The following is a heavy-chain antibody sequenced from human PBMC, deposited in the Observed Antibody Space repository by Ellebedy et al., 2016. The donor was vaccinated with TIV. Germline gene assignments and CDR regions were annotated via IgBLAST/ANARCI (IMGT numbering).Heavy chain of an antibody. Sequence: GESLKISCAASGFTFGNYWMSWVRQAPGKGLEWVANIKQDGSEKYYVDSVKGRFTISRDNAKNSLYLQMNSLRAEDTAVYYCARGYASPNYWGQGTLVTVSS. CDR1: GFTFGNYW. D-gene: IGHD2-8*01. CDR2: IKQDGSEK. V-gene: IGHV3-7*01. CDR3: ARGYASPNY. J-gene: IGHJ4*02.